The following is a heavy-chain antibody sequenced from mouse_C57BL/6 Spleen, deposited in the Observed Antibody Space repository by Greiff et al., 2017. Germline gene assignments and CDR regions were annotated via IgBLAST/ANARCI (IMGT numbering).Heavy chain of an antibody. CDR2: IDPETGGT. CDR1: GYTFTDYE. D-gene: IGHD4-1*02. V-gene: IGHV1-15*01. CDR3: TRTNWDNYAMDY. J-gene: IGHJ4*01. Sequence: VKLVESGAELVRPGASVTLSCKASGYTFTDYEMHWVKQTPVHGLEWIGAIDPETGGTAYNQKFKGKAILTADKSSSTAYMELRSLTSEDSAVYYCTRTNWDNYAMDYWGQGTSVTVSS.